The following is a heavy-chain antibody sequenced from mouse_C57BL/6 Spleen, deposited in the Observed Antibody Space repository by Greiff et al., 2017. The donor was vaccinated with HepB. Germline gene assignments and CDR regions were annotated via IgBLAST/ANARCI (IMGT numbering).Heavy chain of an antibody. V-gene: IGHV1-82*01. Sequence: VQLQQSGPELVKPGASVKISCKASGYAFSSSWMNWVKQRPGKGLEWIGRIYPGDGDTNYNGKFKGKATLTADKSSSTAYMQLSSLTSEDSAVYFCARSGSGYDFDYWGQGTTLTVSS. J-gene: IGHJ2*01. CDR2: IYPGDGDT. D-gene: IGHD3-2*02. CDR3: ARSGSGYDFDY. CDR1: GYAFSSSW.